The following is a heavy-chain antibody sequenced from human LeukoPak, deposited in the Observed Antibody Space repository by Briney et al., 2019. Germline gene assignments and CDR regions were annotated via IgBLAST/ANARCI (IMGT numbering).Heavy chain of an antibody. CDR2: IIPIFRTT. CDR3: ARSQRAGYNVYHFDY. J-gene: IGHJ4*02. Sequence: SVKVSCKASGGTFSSYGVSWVRQAPGQGLEWMGGIIPIFRTTAYAQKFRGRVMITADESMSTAYMELSSLRSEDTAVYYCARSQRAGYNVYHFDYWGQGTLVTVSS. D-gene: IGHD5-24*01. V-gene: IGHV1-69*13. CDR1: GGTFSSYG.